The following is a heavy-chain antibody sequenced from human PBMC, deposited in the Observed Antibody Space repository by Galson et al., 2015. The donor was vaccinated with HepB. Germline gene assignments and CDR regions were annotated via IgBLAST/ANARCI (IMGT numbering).Heavy chain of an antibody. Sequence: SLRLSCAASGFTFSGSAMHWVRQASGKGLEWVGRIRSKANSYATAYAASVKGRFTISRDDSKNTAYLQMNSLKTEDTAVYYCTRPGDYDILTGTPLVGYWGQGTLVTVSS. CDR2: IRSKANSYAT. D-gene: IGHD3-9*01. J-gene: IGHJ4*02. V-gene: IGHV3-73*01. CDR3: TRPGDYDILTGTPLVGY. CDR1: GFTFSGSA.